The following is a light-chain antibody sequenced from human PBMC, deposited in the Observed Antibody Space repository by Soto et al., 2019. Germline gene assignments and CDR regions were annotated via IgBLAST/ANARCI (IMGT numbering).Light chain of an antibody. Sequence: DIQMTQSPSTLSASVGARVRITCRARHSISSWLAWYQQKPGKAPKLLIYDASSLESGVPSRFSGSGSGTEFTLTISSLQPDDSATYFCQQLNSYPITFGQGTKVDIK. V-gene: IGKV1-5*01. CDR3: QQLNSYPIT. CDR2: DAS. CDR1: HSISSW. J-gene: IGKJ1*01.